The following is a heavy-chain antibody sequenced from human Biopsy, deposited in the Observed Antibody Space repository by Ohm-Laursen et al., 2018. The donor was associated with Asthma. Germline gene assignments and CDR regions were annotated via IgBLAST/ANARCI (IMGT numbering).Heavy chain of an antibody. CDR2: INPKTGVT. CDR1: GYTFTGYY. CDR3: ARGRMYVCYGGTCYSDAFDY. J-gene: IGHJ4*02. D-gene: IGHD2-15*01. Sequence: ASVKVSCKASGYTFTGYYIHWVRQAPGQGLEWMGRINPKTGVTDYAQKFQGSVTMTRDTSISTAYMELSRLRSDDSALYYCARGRMYVCYGGTCYSDAFDYWGQGTLVTVSS. V-gene: IGHV1-2*06.